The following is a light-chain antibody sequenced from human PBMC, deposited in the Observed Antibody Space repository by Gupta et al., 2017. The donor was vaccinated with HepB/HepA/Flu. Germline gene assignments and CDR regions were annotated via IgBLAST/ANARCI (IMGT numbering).Light chain of an antibody. CDR2: FNN. V-gene: IGLV1-44*01. CDR1: SSNIGTYY. Sequence: QSVLTQPPSASGTPGPRVAISCSGSSSNIGTYYVNWYQQLPGTAPKLLIFFNNYRPSGVPDRFSGSKSGTSASLAISGLQSGDEADYYCAAWDDSLTTILFGGGTKVTVL. CDR3: AAWDDSLTTIL. J-gene: IGLJ2*01.